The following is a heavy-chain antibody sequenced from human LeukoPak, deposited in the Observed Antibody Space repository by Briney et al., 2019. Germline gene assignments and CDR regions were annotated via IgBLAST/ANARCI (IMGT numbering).Heavy chain of an antibody. CDR3: AKDSSERGYFGSGSSFDY. J-gene: IGHJ4*02. V-gene: IGHV3-9*01. D-gene: IGHD3-10*01. Sequence: GRSLRLSCAASGFTFDDYAMHCVRQVPGKGLEWVSGISWNSGTIDYADSVKGRFTISRDNAKNSLYLQMNSLSSEDTASYYCAKDSSERGYFGSGSSFDYWGQGTLVTVSS. CDR1: GFTFDDYA. CDR2: ISWNSGTI.